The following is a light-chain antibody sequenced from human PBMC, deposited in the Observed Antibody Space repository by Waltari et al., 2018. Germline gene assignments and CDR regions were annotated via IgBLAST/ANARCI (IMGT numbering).Light chain of an antibody. CDR3: TSCTTSATWV. Sequence: QSALTQPASVSGSPGQSITISCTGTSSDVGTYNYVSWYQPHPDKAPKLVIYGVTNRPSGVCSRFARSQSGNTASLTISGLQAEDEADYHCTSCTTSATWVFGGGTKLTVL. CDR2: GVT. CDR1: SSDVGTYNY. J-gene: IGLJ3*02. V-gene: IGLV2-14*01.